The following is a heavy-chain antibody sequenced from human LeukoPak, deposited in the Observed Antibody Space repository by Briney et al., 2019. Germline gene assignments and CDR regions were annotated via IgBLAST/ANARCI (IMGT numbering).Heavy chain of an antibody. CDR2: ISFEGRNK. Sequence: SGGSLRLSCAASRFTFSSFAMHWVRQAPGKGLEWVAVISFEGRNKYYADSLKGRFTISRDNSKNTLYLQMNSLRGEDTAVYYCAKDPGGYYFDNWGQGTVVTVSS. CDR1: RFTFSSFA. D-gene: IGHD1-14*01. CDR3: AKDPGGYYFDN. V-gene: IGHV3-30*18. J-gene: IGHJ4*02.